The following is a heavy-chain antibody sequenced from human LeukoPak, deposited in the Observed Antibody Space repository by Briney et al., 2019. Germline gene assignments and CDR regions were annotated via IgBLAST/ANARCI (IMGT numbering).Heavy chain of an antibody. D-gene: IGHD3-9*01. V-gene: IGHV2-5*01. CDR1: GFSLSTSGVS. CDR2: IYWSDDK. CDR3: AHKILTGEFDY. J-gene: IGHJ4*02. Sequence: SGPTLVKPTQTLTLTCTFSGFSLSTSGVSVGWIRQPPGKALEWLALIYWSDDKRYRPSLKSRLTIIKDTSKNQVVLTMTNMDPVDTATYYCAHKILTGEFDYWGQGTLVTVSS.